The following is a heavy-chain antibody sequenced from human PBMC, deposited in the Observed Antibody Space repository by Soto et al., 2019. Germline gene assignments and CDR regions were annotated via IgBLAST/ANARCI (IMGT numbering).Heavy chain of an antibody. D-gene: IGHD2-2*01. CDR1: GGTLSNYA. J-gene: IGHJ4*02. Sequence: QVQVVQSGAEVKKPGSSVKVSCKASGGTLSNYAISWVRQAPGHGLEWVGGIISLTETPVYAQTVQGRLTITADEITSAAYMALSSLRSDDKAVYYCAIGTRTSWTCDFWVQGTLVTVSS. CDR2: IISLTETP. CDR3: AIGTRTSWTCDF. V-gene: IGHV1-69*01.